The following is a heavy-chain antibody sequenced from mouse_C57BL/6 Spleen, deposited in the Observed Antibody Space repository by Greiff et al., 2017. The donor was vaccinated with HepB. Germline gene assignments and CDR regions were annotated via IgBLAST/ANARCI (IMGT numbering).Heavy chain of an antibody. J-gene: IGHJ4*01. V-gene: IGHV3-8*01. CDR2: ISYSGST. CDR3: ARAVYYCSMDY. Sequence: EVKLMESGPGLAKPSQTLSLTCSVTGYSITSDYWTWIRKFPGNKLEYMGYISYSGSTYYNPSLKSRISITRDTSKNQYYLQLNSVTTEDTATYYCARAVYYCSMDYWGQGTSVTVSS. CDR1: GYSITSDY. D-gene: IGHD2-2*01.